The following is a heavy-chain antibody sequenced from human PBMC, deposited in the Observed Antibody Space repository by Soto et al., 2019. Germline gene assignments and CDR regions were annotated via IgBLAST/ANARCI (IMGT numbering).Heavy chain of an antibody. CDR3: AREADFASSGYVLDY. CDR2: VTSSPSSM. J-gene: IGHJ4*02. V-gene: IGHV3-21*01. D-gene: IGHD3-22*01. Sequence: GGSLRLSCAASGFTFSSYSMNWVRQAPGTGLEWVSSVTSSPSSMFYADSVKGRFTISRDDAKDSLFLQMNSLRADDTAVYYCAREADFASSGYVLDYWGLGTLVTVSS. CDR1: GFTFSSYS.